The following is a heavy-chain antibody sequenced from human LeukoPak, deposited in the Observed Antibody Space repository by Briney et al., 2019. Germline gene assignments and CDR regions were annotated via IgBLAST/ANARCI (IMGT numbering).Heavy chain of an antibody. CDR1: GYTFTSYG. Sequence: ASVKVSCKASGYTFTSYGISWVRQAPGQGLEWMGWISAYNGNTNYAQKLQGRVTMTTDTSTSTAYMELRSLRSDDTAVYYCARKKTKVRVPDAFDIWGQGTMVTVSS. CDR3: ARKKTKVRVPDAFDI. J-gene: IGHJ3*02. V-gene: IGHV1-18*01. CDR2: ISAYNGNT. D-gene: IGHD3-10*01.